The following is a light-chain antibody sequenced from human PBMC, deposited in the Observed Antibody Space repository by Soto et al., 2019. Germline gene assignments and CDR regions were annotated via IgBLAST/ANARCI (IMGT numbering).Light chain of an antibody. CDR2: GNS. CDR1: SSNIGAGYD. Sequence: QSVLTQPPSVSGAPGQRVTISCTGGSSNIGAGYDVHWYQQLPGTAPKLLIYGNSNQPSGVPDRFSGSKSGTPASLAITGLQAEDEADYSCQSYDSSLSGWVFGGGTKLTV. J-gene: IGLJ3*02. CDR3: QSYDSSLSGWV. V-gene: IGLV1-40*01.